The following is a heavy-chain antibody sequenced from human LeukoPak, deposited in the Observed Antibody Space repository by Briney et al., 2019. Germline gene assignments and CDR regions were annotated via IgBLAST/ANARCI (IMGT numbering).Heavy chain of an antibody. V-gene: IGHV1-2*02. CDR3: ARGTLRIVGARGVPHGFDI. D-gene: IGHD1-26*01. Sequence: ASVKVSCKASGYTFTGYYMHWVRQAPGQGLEWMGWINPNSGGTNYAQKFQGRVTVTRDTSISTAYMELSSLRSDDTAVYYCARGTLRIVGARGVPHGFDIWGQGTMVTVSS. CDR2: INPNSGGT. CDR1: GYTFTGYY. J-gene: IGHJ3*02.